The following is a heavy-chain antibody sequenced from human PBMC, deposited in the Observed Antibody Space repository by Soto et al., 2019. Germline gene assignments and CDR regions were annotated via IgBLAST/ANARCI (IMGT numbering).Heavy chain of an antibody. Sequence: GGSLRLSCAASGFTFSNYAMTWVRQGPGKGLEWVSAISGSGGSAYYADSVKGRFTISRDNSKNTLYLQMNSLRADDSGVYYCAXDPYSGVLVPVAIGFDPWGPGTLVTVSS. CDR2: ISGSGGSA. J-gene: IGHJ5*02. CDR3: AXDPYSGVLVPVAIGFDP. D-gene: IGHD2-2*01. V-gene: IGHV3-23*01. CDR1: GFTFSNYA.